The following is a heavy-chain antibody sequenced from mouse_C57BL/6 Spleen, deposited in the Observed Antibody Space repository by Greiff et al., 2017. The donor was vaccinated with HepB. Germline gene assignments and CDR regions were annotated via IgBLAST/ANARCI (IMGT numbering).Heavy chain of an antibody. CDR3: AKFYDGYYYAMDY. CDR1: GYAFSSSW. J-gene: IGHJ4*01. CDR2: IYPGDGDT. D-gene: IGHD2-3*01. Sequence: QVQLQQSGPELVKPGASVKISCKASGYAFSSSWMNWVKQRPGKGLEWIGRIYPGDGDTNYNGKFKGKATLTADKSSSTAYMQLSSLISEDSAVYFCAKFYDGYYYAMDYWGQGTSVTVSS. V-gene: IGHV1-82*01.